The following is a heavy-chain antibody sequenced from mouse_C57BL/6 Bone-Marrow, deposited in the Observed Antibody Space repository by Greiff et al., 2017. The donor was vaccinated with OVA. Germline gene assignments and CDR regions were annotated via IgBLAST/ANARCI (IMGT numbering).Heavy chain of an antibody. CDR1: GYTFTDYE. CDR3: TRSGTMVTRVFAY. D-gene: IGHD2-1*01. CDR2: IDPETGGT. Sequence: VQVVESGAELVRPGASVTLSCKASGYTFTDYEMHWVKQTPVHGLEWIGAIDPETGGTAYNQKFKGKAILTADKSSSTAYMELRSLTSEDSAVYYCTRSGTMVTRVFAYWGQGTLVTVSA. V-gene: IGHV1-15*01. J-gene: IGHJ3*01.